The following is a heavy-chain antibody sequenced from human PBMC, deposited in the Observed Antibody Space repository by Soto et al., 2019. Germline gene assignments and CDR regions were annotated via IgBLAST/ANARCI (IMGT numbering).Heavy chain of an antibody. D-gene: IGHD3-3*01. CDR1: GFTFSSYS. Sequence: GGSLRLSCAASGFTFSSYSMNWVRQAPGKGLEWVSYISSSSSTIYYADPVKGRFTISRDNAKNSLYLQMNSLRDEDTAVYYCARPQRFLEWLAAFDIWGQGTMVTVSS. V-gene: IGHV3-48*02. CDR2: ISSSSSTI. CDR3: ARPQRFLEWLAAFDI. J-gene: IGHJ3*02.